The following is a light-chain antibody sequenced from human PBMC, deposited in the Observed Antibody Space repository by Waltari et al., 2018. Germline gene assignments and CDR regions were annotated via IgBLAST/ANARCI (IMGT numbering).Light chain of an antibody. J-gene: IGKJ2*01. V-gene: IGKV6-21*01. CDR3: QQSATLPYT. Sequence: EIMLTQSPDFQSVTPKEKVTITCRASQTIGSSLHWYQQKPDQSPKLLIKYASQSFSGVSSRFNGSGSGREFTLTINALEGEDVATYYCQQSATLPYTFGQGTKLEMK. CDR1: QTIGSS. CDR2: YAS.